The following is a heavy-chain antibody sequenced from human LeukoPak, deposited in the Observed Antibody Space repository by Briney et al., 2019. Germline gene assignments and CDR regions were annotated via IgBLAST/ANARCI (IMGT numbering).Heavy chain of an antibody. CDR1: GGSISSSSYY. D-gene: IGHD4-17*01. Sequence: PSETLSLTCTVSGGSISSSSYYWGWIRQPPGKGLEWIGSIYYSGSTYYNPSLESRVTISVDTSKDQFSLKLSSVTAADTAVYYCARDAAQVTVAIYYYYMDVWGKGTTVTVSS. CDR3: ARDAAQVTVAIYYYYMDV. CDR2: IYYSGST. J-gene: IGHJ6*03. V-gene: IGHV4-39*07.